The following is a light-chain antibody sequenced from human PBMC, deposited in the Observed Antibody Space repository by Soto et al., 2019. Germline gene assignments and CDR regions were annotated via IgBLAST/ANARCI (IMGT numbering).Light chain of an antibody. CDR2: DTS. CDR1: QSISNK. J-gene: IGKJ5*01. V-gene: IGKV3-15*01. Sequence: EIVMTQSPATLSVSPGDRATLSCRASQSISNKLAWYQHKPGQAPRLLIYDTSTRVAGIPARFTGSGSGTDFTLPISSLQSADFSVYYCQQYNIWRSISFGQGTRLESK. CDR3: QQYNIWRSIS.